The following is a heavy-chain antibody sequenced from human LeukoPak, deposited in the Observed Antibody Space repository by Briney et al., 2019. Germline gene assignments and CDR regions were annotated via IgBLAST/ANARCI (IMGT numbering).Heavy chain of an antibody. D-gene: IGHD2-15*01. Sequence: SETLSLTCTVSNASITNYDWNWIRQSADKGLEWIGRILATGSTNYHPSLRTRITISADTSKNQISLRLTSMPAADTAPYYCTRVPRYCSGGRCYVDWGQGTLVTVSS. J-gene: IGHJ4*02. CDR3: TRVPRYCSGGRCYVD. V-gene: IGHV4-4*07. CDR2: ILATGST. CDR1: NASITNYD.